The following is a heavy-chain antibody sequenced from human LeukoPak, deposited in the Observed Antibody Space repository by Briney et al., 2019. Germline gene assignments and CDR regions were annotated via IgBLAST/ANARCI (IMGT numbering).Heavy chain of an antibody. J-gene: IGHJ4*02. CDR1: GGTFSSYA. CDR2: IIPIFGTA. D-gene: IGHD5-18*01. V-gene: IGHV1-69*13. Sequence: SVTVSCKASGGTFSSYAISWVRQAPGQGLEWMGGIIPIFGTANYAQKFQGRVTITADESTSTAYMELSSLRSEDTAVYYCASPAYSYGPLCCWGQGTLVTVSS. CDR3: ASPAYSYGPLCC.